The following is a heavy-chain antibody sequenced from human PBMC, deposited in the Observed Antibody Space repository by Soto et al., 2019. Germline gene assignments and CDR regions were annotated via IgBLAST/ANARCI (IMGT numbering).Heavy chain of an antibody. CDR1: GFTFSSYS. V-gene: IGHV3-21*01. J-gene: IGHJ3*02. CDR2: ISSSSSYI. Sequence: GGSLRLSCAASGFTFSSYSMNWVRQAPGKGLEWVSSISSSSSYIYYADSVKGRFTISRDNAKNSLYLQMNSLRAEDTAVYYCARDLALNAFDIWGQGTMVTVSS. CDR3: ARDLALNAFDI.